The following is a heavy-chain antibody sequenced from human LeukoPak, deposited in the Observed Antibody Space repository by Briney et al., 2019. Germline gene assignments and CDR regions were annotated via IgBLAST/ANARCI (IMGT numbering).Heavy chain of an antibody. J-gene: IGHJ5*02. CDR3: ARSKIQLWLIHH. CDR1: GFTFSSYA. V-gene: IGHV3-30*04. CDR2: ISYDGSNK. Sequence: PGGSLRLSCAASGFTFSSYAMHWVRQAPGKGLEWVAVISYDGSNKYYADSVKGRFTISRDNYKNTLYLQMNSLRAEDTAVYYCARSKIQLWLIHHWAQGTLVTVSS. D-gene: IGHD5-18*01.